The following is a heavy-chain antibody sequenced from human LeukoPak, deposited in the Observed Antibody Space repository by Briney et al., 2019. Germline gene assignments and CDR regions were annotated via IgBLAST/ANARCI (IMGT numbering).Heavy chain of an antibody. Sequence: ASVKVSCKASGHTFTSYGISWVRQAPGQGLEWMGWISAYNGNTNYAQKLQGRVTMTTDTSTSTAYMELRSLRSDDTAVYYCARGLDYDSSGLAGARWGQGTLVTVSS. CDR2: ISAYNGNT. V-gene: IGHV1-18*01. CDR1: GHTFTSYG. J-gene: IGHJ4*02. D-gene: IGHD3-22*01. CDR3: ARGLDYDSSGLAGAR.